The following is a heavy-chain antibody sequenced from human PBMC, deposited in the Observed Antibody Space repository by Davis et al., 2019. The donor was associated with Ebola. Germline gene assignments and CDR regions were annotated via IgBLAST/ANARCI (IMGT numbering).Heavy chain of an antibody. V-gene: IGHV4-59*12. CDR2: IYYSGTT. D-gene: IGHD3-3*01. CDR3: ARVPIFGVVITDAFDI. CDR1: GGSISYYY. Sequence: GSLRLSCTVSGGSISYYYWNWIRQAPGKGLEWIGDIYYSGTTNYNPSLKSRVTISVDTSKNQFSLKLSSVTAADTAVYYCARVPIFGVVITDAFDIWGQGTMVTVSS. J-gene: IGHJ3*02.